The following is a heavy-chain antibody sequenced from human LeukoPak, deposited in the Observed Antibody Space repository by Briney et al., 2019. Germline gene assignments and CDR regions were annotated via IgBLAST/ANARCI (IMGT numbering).Heavy chain of an antibody. CDR3: AKDGLRFQLEGNWFDP. CDR2: IRYDGSNE. D-gene: IGHD3-3*01. J-gene: IGHJ5*02. Sequence: GGSLRLSCAASGFTFSSYGMHWVRQAPGKGLEWVAFIRYDGSNEYYADSVKGRFTISRDNSKNTLYLQMNSLRAEDTAVYYCAKDGLRFQLEGNWFDPWGQGTLVTVSS. V-gene: IGHV3-30*02. CDR1: GFTFSSYG.